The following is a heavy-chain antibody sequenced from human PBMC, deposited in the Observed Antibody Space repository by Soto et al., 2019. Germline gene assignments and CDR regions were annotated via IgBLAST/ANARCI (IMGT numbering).Heavy chain of an antibody. Sequence: EVQLLESGGGMVQPGESLRLSCAASGFTFASYTMTWVRQAPGKGLEWVSTINSGGDTTYYSESVKGRFTISRDSPKNILFLLMTSLRAEDTAVYYCAKSGGPPASLDVYFDYWGQGTLVTVSS. J-gene: IGHJ4*02. CDR1: GFTFASYT. D-gene: IGHD2-2*01. CDR2: INSGGDTT. CDR3: AKSGGPPASLDVYFDY. V-gene: IGHV3-23*01.